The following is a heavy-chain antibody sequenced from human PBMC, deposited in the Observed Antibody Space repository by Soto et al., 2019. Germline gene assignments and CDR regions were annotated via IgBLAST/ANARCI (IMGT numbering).Heavy chain of an antibody. J-gene: IGHJ3*02. CDR3: ERRLLEADSAAFDI. V-gene: IGHV5-51*01. CDR1: GYSFTNYW. CDR2: IYPGDSDT. Sequence: GESLKISCKGSGYSFTNYWIAWVRQMPGKGLEWMGIIYPGDSDTRNSPSFQGQVTISADKSISTAYLQWSSLKASDTAMYYCERRLLEADSAAFDIWLQGTMVTVSS.